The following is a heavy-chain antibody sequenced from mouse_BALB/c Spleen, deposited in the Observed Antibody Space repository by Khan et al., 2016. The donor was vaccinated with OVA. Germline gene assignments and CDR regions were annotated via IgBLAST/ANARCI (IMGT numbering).Heavy chain of an antibody. Sequence: QLQQSGPGLVKPSQSLSLTCTVTGYSITSGYGWNWIRQFPGNKLEWMGYISYSGSTNYNPSLKSRISITRDTSKNQFFLKLNSVRTEDTATYYCARTARIKDGGEGTTLTVSS. CDR2: ISYSGST. CDR3: ARTARIKD. D-gene: IGHD1-2*01. CDR1: GYSITSGYG. V-gene: IGHV3-2*02. J-gene: IGHJ2*01.